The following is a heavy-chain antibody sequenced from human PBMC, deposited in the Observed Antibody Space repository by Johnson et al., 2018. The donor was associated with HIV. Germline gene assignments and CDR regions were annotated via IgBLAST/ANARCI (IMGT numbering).Heavy chain of an antibody. CDR3: ARDGAIPPGQYCSGGSCHGGDAFDT. V-gene: IGHV3-9*01. CDR2: INWSSGSI. D-gene: IGHD2-15*01. CDR1: GFTFDDYA. Sequence: VQLVESGGGLVKPGGSLRLSCVVSGFTFDDYAMHWVRQVPGEGLEWVSGINWSSGSIGYVDSVKGRFTISRDNAKKSLFLQMNSLRAEDTAVYYCARDGAIPPGQYCSGGSCHGGDAFDTWGQGTMVTVSS. J-gene: IGHJ3*02.